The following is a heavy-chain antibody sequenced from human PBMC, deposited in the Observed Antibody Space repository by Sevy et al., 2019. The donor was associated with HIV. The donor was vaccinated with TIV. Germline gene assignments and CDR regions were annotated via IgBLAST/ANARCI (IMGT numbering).Heavy chain of an antibody. J-gene: IGHJ3*02. CDR1: GGSISSYY. Sequence: SETLSLTCTVSGGSISSYYWSWIRQPPGKGLEWIGYIYYSGSTNYNPSLKSRVTISVDTSKNQFSLKLSSVTAADTAVYYCASSFGPKGIVVVPAAMEGVGAFDIWGQGTMVTVSS. CDR3: ASSFGPKGIVVVPAAMEGVGAFDI. CDR2: IYYSGST. V-gene: IGHV4-59*01. D-gene: IGHD2-2*01.